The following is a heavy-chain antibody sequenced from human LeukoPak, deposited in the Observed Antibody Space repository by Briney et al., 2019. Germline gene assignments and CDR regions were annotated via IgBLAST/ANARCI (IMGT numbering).Heavy chain of an antibody. CDR1: GGSISSNIYY. D-gene: IGHD2-15*01. CDR2: IYYSGST. J-gene: IGHJ6*03. Sequence: SETLSLTCTVSGGSISSNIYYWGWIRQPPGKGLEWIGSIYYSGSTYYNPSLKSRVTISVDTSKNQFSLKLSSVTAADTAVYYCARRDIVVVVAANYYYMDVWGKGTTVTVSS. V-gene: IGHV4-39*07. CDR3: ARRDIVVVVAANYYYMDV.